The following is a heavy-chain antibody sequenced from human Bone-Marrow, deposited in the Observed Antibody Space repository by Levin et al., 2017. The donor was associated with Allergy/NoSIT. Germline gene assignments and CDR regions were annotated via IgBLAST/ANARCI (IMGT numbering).Heavy chain of an antibody. J-gene: IGHJ4*02. CDR2: TYYRSKWHN. CDR1: GASVSSNSDA. V-gene: IGHV6-1*01. D-gene: IGHD3-3*01. CDR3: ARGTAVFGFDD. Sequence: SETLSLTCAISGASVSSNSDAWNWIRQSPSRGLEWLGRTYYRSKWHNDYAESVKSRITISADTSKNQFSLQLNSVTPEDTAVYYCARGTAVFGFDDWGQGTLVTVSS.